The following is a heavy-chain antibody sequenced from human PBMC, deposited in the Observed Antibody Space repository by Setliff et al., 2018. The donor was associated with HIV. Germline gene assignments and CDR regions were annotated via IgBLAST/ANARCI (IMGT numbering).Heavy chain of an antibody. CDR1: GYTLTELS. CDR2: FDPEDGET. J-gene: IGHJ3*02. CDR3: ATDRPTYYDYVWGSPNGRKAFDI. Sequence: ASVKVSCKVSGYTLTELSMHWVRQAPGKGLEWMGSFDPEDGETTYAQKFQGRVTMTEDTSTDTAYMELSSLRSEDPAVYYCATDRPTYYDYVWGSPNGRKAFDIWGQGTMVTVSS. D-gene: IGHD3-16*01. V-gene: IGHV1-24*01.